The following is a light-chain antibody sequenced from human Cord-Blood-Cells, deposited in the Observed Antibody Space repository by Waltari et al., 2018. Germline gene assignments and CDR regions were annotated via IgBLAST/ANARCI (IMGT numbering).Light chain of an antibody. Sequence: QSALTQPASVSGSPGQSITISCTGTSSDVGGYNYVSWYQQHPGKAPKRMIYDVSNRPSGVSKRFAGSKSGNTASLTISGLQAEDEADYYCSSYTSSSTYVFGTGTK. CDR2: DVS. CDR1: SSDVGGYNY. CDR3: SSYTSSSTYV. V-gene: IGLV2-14*01. J-gene: IGLJ1*01.